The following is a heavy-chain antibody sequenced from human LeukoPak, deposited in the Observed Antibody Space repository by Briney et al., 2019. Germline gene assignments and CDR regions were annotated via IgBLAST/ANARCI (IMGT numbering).Heavy chain of an antibody. D-gene: IGHD2-2*01. CDR1: GFTFDDYG. J-gene: IGHJ4*02. Sequence: LPGGSLRLSCAASGFTFDDYGMSWVRQAPGKGLEWVSGINWNGGSTGYADSVKGRFTISRDNAKNSLYLQINSLRAEATPVYYGARVQGYCSSTSCYFDYWGQGTLVTVSS. V-gene: IGHV3-20*04. CDR2: INWNGGST. CDR3: ARVQGYCSSTSCYFDY.